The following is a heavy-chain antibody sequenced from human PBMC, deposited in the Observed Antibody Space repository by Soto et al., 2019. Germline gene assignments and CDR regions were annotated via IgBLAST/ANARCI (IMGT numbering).Heavy chain of an antibody. CDR1: GLTFSSNY. J-gene: IGHJ6*03. V-gene: IGHV3-66*01. CDR2: IYSGGST. Sequence: EVQLVESGGGLVQPGGSLRLSCAASGLTFSSNYMSWVRQAPGKGLEGVSVIYSGGSTFYADSVKGRFTISRDNSKNTVYLQMNSLRAEDAGVYYCAREIGRGAAQTNYMDVWGKGTTVTVS. CDR3: AREIGRGAAQTNYMDV. D-gene: IGHD6-6*01.